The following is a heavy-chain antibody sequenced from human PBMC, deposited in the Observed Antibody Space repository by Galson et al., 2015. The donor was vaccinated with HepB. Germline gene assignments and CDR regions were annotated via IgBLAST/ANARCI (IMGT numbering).Heavy chain of an antibody. CDR3: ARESRGDYFTFDY. V-gene: IGHV3-11*01. CDR2: ITNSGRST. Sequence: ALRLSCAVSGFTFSDYYMSWIRQAPGTGLEWLSYITNSGRSTSYADSVKGRFTISRDNAKNSLYLEMNSLRAEDTAVYYCARESRGDYFTFDYWGQGTLVTVSS. J-gene: IGHJ4*02. CDR1: GFTFSDYY. D-gene: IGHD2/OR15-2a*01.